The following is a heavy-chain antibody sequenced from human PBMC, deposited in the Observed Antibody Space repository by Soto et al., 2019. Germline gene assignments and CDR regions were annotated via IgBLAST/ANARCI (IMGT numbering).Heavy chain of an antibody. J-gene: IGHJ6*01. Sequence: GSLRLSCAASGFTFSSYWMHWVRQAPGKGLVWVSRINSDGSSTSYADSVKGRFTISRDNAKNPLYLQMNSLRAEDTAVYYCARAPGETIFGVVIITYYGIDFSGQGTTVPVSS. CDR1: GFTFSSYW. D-gene: IGHD3-3*01. V-gene: IGHV3-74*01. CDR3: ARAPGETIFGVVIITYYGIDF. CDR2: INSDGSST.